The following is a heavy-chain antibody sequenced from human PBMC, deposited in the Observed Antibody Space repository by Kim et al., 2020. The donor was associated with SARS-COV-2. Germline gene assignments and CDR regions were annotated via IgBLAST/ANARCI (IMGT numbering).Heavy chain of an antibody. CDR1: GDSLSSYY. V-gene: IGHV4-59*01. CDR2: IYYSGST. Sequence: SETLSLTCTVSGDSLSSYYWSWIRQPPGKGLEWIGYIYYSGSTDYNPSLKSRGTISLDTSKNQFSLKLNSVTAADTAVYYCARGSGDGYNGYWGQGTLVSVSP. D-gene: IGHD5-18*01. J-gene: IGHJ4*02. CDR3: ARGSGDGYNGY.